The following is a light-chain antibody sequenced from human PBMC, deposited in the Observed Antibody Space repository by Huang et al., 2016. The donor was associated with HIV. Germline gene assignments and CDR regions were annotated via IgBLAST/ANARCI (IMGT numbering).Light chain of an antibody. CDR2: AAS. J-gene: IGKJ4*01. Sequence: IQLTQSPSSLSASVGDRVTITCRASQGISHYLAWYQQQPGKAPKLLIYAASTLYTGVPSRFSGSGSGTEFTLTISSLQPEDFATYYCQQLDSYPVTFGGGTKVDIK. V-gene: IGKV1-9*01. CDR1: QGISHY. CDR3: QQLDSYPVT.